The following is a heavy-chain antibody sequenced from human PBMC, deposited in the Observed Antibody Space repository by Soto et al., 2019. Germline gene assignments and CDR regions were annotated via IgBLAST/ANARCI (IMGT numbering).Heavy chain of an antibody. CDR3: ARDQSIAAAGRKTYDAFDI. D-gene: IGHD6-13*01. J-gene: IGHJ3*02. Sequence: GASVKVSCKASGYTFTSYGISWVRQAPGQGLEWMGWIVTYNGNTQSTQKLQGRVTMTADKSTSTAYMELSSLRSEDTAVYYCARDQSIAAAGRKTYDAFDIWGQGTMVTVSS. CDR2: IVTYNGNT. V-gene: IGHV1-18*01. CDR1: GYTFTSYG.